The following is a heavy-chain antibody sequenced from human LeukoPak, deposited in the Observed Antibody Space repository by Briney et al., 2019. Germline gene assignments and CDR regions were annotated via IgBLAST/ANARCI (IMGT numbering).Heavy chain of an antibody. V-gene: IGHV1-2*02. Sequence: ASVKVSCKASGGTFSSYAISWVRQAPGQGLEWMGWINPNSSGTNYAQKFQGRVTMTRDTSISTAYMELSRLRSDDTAVYYCARGKDVVVPAADYWGQGTLVTVSS. CDR3: ARGKDVVVPAADY. J-gene: IGHJ4*02. CDR2: INPNSSGT. CDR1: GGTFSSYA. D-gene: IGHD2-2*01.